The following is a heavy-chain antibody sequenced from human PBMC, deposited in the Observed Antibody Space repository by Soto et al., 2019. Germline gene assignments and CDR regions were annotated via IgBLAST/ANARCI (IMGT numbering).Heavy chain of an antibody. CDR2: INHSGST. V-gene: IGHV4-34*01. CDR1: GGSFSGYY. J-gene: IGHJ5*02. CDR3: ASVYGTNGVCYDNWFDP. Sequence: SETLSLTCAVYGGSFSGYYWSWIRQPPGKGLEWIGEINHSGSTNYNPSLKSRVTISVGTSENKFTLKLSTVTAADTAVYNCASVYGTNGVCYDNWFDPWGQGTLVTVSS. D-gene: IGHD2-8*01.